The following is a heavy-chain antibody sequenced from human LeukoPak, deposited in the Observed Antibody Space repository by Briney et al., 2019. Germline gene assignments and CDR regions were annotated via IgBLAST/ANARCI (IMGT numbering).Heavy chain of an antibody. CDR1: GGSISSGSYY. D-gene: IGHD3-3*01. V-gene: IGHV4-61*02. CDR3: ARVGDFWSGYLPSHYYYYYMDV. J-gene: IGHJ6*03. Sequence: SQTLSLTCTVSGGSISSGSYYWSWIRQPAGKGLEWIGRIYTSGSTNYNPSLKSRVTILVDTSKNQFSLKLSSVTAADTAVYYCARVGDFWSGYLPSHYYYYYMDVWGKGTTVTVSS. CDR2: IYTSGST.